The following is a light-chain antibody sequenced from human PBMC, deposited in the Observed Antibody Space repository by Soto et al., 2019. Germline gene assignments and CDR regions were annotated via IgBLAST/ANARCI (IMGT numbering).Light chain of an antibody. J-gene: IGKJ4*01. CDR3: QQRSNWF. V-gene: IGKV3-11*01. CDR1: QSVSSY. CDR2: DAS. Sequence: EIVLTQSPATLSLSPGERATLSCRASQSVSSYLAWYQQKPGQAPRLLIYDASNRATGIPARFSGSGSGTDFTLTISSLETEDFAVYYCQQRSNWFFGGVTKVEIK.